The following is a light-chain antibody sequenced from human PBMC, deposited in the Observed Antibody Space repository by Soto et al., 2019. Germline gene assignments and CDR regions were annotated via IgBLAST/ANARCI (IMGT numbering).Light chain of an antibody. CDR3: QQYDSTVWT. V-gene: IGKV3-20*01. CDR2: AAS. J-gene: IGKJ1*01. CDR1: QTGDSRY. Sequence: LMLTPRTLVLSAGGIDPLSRGASQTGDSRYLAWYQQKRGQAPRLLIYAASSRATGVPDRFSGSGSGTDFTLTIRRLEPEEFAVYYCQQYDSTVWTFGQGTKVDIK.